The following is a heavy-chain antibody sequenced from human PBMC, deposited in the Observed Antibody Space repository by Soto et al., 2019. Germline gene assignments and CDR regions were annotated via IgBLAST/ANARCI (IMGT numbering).Heavy chain of an antibody. Sequence: ASVKVSCKASGYTFTSYYMHWVRQAPGQGLEWMGIINPSGGSTSYAQKFQGRVTMTRDTSTSTVYMELSSLRSEDTAVYYCARAAVRAYYYYYGMDVWGKGTTVTVSS. D-gene: IGHD3-10*01. CDR3: ARAAVRAYYYYYGMDV. J-gene: IGHJ6*04. CDR2: INPSGGST. CDR1: GYTFTSYY. V-gene: IGHV1-46*01.